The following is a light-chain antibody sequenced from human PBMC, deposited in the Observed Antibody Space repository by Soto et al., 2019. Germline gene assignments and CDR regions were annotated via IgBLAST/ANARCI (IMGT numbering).Light chain of an antibody. J-gene: IGLJ1*01. V-gene: IGLV2-23*02. CDR3: CPYAGGSTYV. CDR2: EVY. CDR1: SSDVGRYDF. Sequence: QSALTQPASVSGSPGQSITISCTGTSSDVGRYDFVSWYQGHPGKAPKVMIYEVYNRPSGVSNRFSGSKSGSTASLTISGLQLEDEADYYCCPYAGGSTYVFGTGTKLTVL.